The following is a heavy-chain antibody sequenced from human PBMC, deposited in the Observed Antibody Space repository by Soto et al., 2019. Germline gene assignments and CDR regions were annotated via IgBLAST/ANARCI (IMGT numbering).Heavy chain of an antibody. CDR1: GDSFTGFW. V-gene: IGHV5-51*01. Sequence: PGESLKISCKVSGDSFTGFWICWVRQMPGKGLEWLGSIYPRDSDTRYSPSFQGQVTISADKSLSAAYLQWHSLQASDTAIYYCARQHPLDSRVCYTWGQGTLVTVSS. CDR2: IYPRDSDT. J-gene: IGHJ4*02. D-gene: IGHD6-19*01. CDR3: ARQHPLDSRVCYT.